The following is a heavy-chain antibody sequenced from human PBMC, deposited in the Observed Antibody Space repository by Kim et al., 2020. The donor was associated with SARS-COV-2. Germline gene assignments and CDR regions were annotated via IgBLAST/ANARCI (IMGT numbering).Heavy chain of an antibody. CDR3: LGGFYFDY. D-gene: IGHD3-16*01. CDR1: GHFFTRDS. CDR2: IDCGNGNT. J-gene: IGHJ4*02. Sequence: ASVKVSCKTSGHFFTRDSIHWVRQAPGQGLEWMGGIDCGNGNTIYSQKFQGRVTFTTDTSASTAYMELSFLRSEDSAVYYFLGGFYFDYSGQVTLVTVSS. V-gene: IGHV1-3*01.